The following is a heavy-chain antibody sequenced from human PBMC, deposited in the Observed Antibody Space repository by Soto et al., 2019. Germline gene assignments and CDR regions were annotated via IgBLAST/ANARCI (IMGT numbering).Heavy chain of an antibody. J-gene: IGHJ4*01. Sequence: GGSLRLSCAAFGFTFSDHYMDWVRQAPGKGLEWVGRIRNKANSYTTEYAASVKGRFTISRDDSKNLLFLQMYSLKPEDTAVYFCSRAGILTTAYYFDYWGQGTLVTVSS. CDR3: SRAGILTTAYYFDY. CDR1: GFTFSDHY. D-gene: IGHD4-4*01. CDR2: IRNKANSYTT. V-gene: IGHV3-72*01.